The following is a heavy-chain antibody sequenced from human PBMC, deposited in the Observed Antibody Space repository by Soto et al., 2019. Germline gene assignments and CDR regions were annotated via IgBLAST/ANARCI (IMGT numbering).Heavy chain of an antibody. D-gene: IGHD5-12*01. CDR2: ISAYNGKR. Sequence: QGQLLQSGDEVKTPGASVRVSCRASGYPFTSYGISWVRQAPGQGLEWVAWISAYNGKRDTAEQFQGRVTMTLDTSTDTAHMELGDLTAADTAVYYCARGRIMASIHDAVEIWGQGTKGTVSS. CDR1: GYPFTSYG. V-gene: IGHV1-18*01. J-gene: IGHJ3*02. CDR3: ARGRIMASIHDAVEI.